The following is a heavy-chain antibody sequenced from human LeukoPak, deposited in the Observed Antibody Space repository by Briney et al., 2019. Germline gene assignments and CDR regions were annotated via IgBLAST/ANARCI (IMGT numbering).Heavy chain of an antibody. CDR1: GFDFSNYD. CDR2: IKFHGHET. Sequence: GGALRLSCVASGFDFSNYDLHWVRQAPGKGLEWVAFIKFHGHETFYAAAVEGRFTCSRDNSRNTRYLQMNSLRSEDTAVYYCARDGKSGWSGRYYFDYWGQGTLVTVSS. CDR3: ARDGKSGWSGRYYFDY. D-gene: IGHD6-19*01. V-gene: IGHV3-30*02. J-gene: IGHJ4*02.